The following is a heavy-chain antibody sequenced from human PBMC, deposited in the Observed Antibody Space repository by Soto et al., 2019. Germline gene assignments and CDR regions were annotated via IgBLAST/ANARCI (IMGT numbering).Heavy chain of an antibody. CDR2: IYYSGST. Sequence: PSETLCVTCTVAGGSSVGYDWSWIRQQTGKGLEWIGYIYYSGSTYYNPSLKSRVTISVDTSKNQFSLKLSSVTAADTAVYYCARRLYYDSSGFEGGGMDVWGQGTTVTVSS. CDR3: ARRLYYDSSGFEGGGMDV. CDR1: GGSSVGYD. V-gene: IGHV4-59*04. D-gene: IGHD3-22*01. J-gene: IGHJ6*02.